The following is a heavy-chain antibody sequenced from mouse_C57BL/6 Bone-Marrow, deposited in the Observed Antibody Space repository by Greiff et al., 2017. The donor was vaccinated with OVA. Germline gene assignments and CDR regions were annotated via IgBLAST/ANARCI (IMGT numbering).Heavy chain of an antibody. D-gene: IGHD2-3*01. CDR2: INPNNGGT. V-gene: IGHV1-26*01. CDR1: GYTFTDYY. Sequence: VQLQQSGPELVKPGASVKISCKASGYTFTDYYMNWVKQSHGKSLEWIGDINPNNGGTSYNQKFKGKATLTVDKSSSTAYMELRRLTSEDSAVYYCARRGYYRTWFAYWGQGTLVTVSA. J-gene: IGHJ3*01. CDR3: ARRGYYRTWFAY.